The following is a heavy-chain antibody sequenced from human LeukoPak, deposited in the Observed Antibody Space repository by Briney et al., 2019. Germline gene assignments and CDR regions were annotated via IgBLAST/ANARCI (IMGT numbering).Heavy chain of an antibody. J-gene: IGHJ4*02. CDR2: INHSGST. CDR1: GGSFSGYY. Sequence: PSETLSLTCAVYGGSFSGYYWSWIRQPPGKGLEWIGEINHSGSTNYNPSLKSRVTISVDTSKNQFSLKLSSVTAADTAVYYCARGHDILTGSGLLDYWGQGTLVTVSS. V-gene: IGHV4-34*01. CDR3: ARGHDILTGSGLLDY. D-gene: IGHD3-9*01.